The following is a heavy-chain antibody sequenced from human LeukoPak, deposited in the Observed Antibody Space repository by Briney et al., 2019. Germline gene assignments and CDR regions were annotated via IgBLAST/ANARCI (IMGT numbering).Heavy chain of an antibody. J-gene: IGHJ4*02. D-gene: IGHD1-26*01. Sequence: SQTLSLTCTVSGGSISSGSYYWSWIRQPPGKGLEWIGNIYYSGSTNYNPSLKSRVTISVDTSKSQFSLQLSSVTAADTAVYYCARGGSYYGYWGQGTLVTVSS. CDR3: ARGGSYYGY. V-gene: IGHV4-61*09. CDR2: IYYSGST. CDR1: GGSISSGSYY.